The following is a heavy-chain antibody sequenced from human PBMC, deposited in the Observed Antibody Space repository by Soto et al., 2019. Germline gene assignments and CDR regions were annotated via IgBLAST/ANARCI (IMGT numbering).Heavy chain of an antibody. D-gene: IGHD1-1*01. J-gene: IGHJ4*02. CDR2: ISAHNGNT. CDR1: GYAFTTYG. CDR3: ARGGYGDY. V-gene: IGHV1-18*01. Sequence: QVHLVQSGAEVKKPGASVKVSCKGSGYAFTTYGITWVRQAPGQGLEWMGWISAHNGNTNYAQKLQGRVTVTRDTSTSTAYMEVRSLRSDDTAVYYCARGGYGDYWGQGALVTVSS.